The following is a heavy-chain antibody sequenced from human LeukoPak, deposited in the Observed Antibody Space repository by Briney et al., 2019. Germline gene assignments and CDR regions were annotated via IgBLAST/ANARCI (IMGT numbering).Heavy chain of an antibody. CDR3: ARGFQLESTDY. Sequence: SGVPLSLSCAVSGFTFSRYSMNWLRQAPGKGGEGVSYICSSSSTIYYADSVKRRFTISRDNAKNSLYLQMNSLRAEDTAVYYCARGFQLESTDYWGQGTLVTVSS. J-gene: IGHJ4*02. CDR1: GFTFSRYS. CDR2: ICSSSSTI. V-gene: IGHV3-48*01. D-gene: IGHD1-1*01.